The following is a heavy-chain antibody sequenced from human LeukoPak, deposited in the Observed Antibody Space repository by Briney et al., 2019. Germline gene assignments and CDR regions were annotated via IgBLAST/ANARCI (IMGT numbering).Heavy chain of an antibody. CDR2: ISAYNGNT. CDR3: ARDFLSITMVRGALNYYYYYYMDV. CDR1: GYTFTSYG. Sequence: ASVKVSCKASGYTFTSYGISWVRQAPGQGLERMGWISAYNGNTNYAQKLQGRVTMTTDTSTSTAYMELRSLGSDDTAVYYCARDFLSITMVRGALNYYYYYYMDVWGKGTTVTVSS. J-gene: IGHJ6*03. D-gene: IGHD3-10*01. V-gene: IGHV1-18*01.